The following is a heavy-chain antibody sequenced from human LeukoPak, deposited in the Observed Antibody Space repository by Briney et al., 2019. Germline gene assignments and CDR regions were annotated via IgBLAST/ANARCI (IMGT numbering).Heavy chain of an antibody. CDR1: GFTFSSYA. V-gene: IGHV3-23*01. D-gene: IGHD1-1*01. Sequence: GGSLRLSCAASGFTFSSYAMSWVPQAPGKGLEWVSAISGSGGSTYYADPVKGRFTISRDNSKNTLYMQMNSLRAEDTAVYYCAKDHTGTTAMFDYWGQGTLVTVSS. CDR3: AKDHTGTTAMFDY. CDR2: ISGSGGST. J-gene: IGHJ4*02.